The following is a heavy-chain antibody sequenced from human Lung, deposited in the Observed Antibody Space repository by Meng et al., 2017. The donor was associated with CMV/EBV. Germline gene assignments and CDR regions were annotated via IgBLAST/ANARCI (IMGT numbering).Heavy chain of an antibody. CDR1: GSTFTNYY. CDR2: INTSVGYT. CDR3: ARASRVLGGFDY. Sequence: QLVQSGAAVKKPGASVKVSCKASGSTFTNYYMHWVRQAPGQGLEWMGIINTSVGYTSHAQKFQGRVTMTRDTSTSTVHMEVSSLRSADTAVYYCARASRVLGGFDYWGQGTLVTVSS. D-gene: IGHD3-16*01. J-gene: IGHJ4*02. V-gene: IGHV1-46*01.